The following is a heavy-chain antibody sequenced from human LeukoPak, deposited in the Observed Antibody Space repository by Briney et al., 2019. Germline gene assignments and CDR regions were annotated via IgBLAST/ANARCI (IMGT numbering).Heavy chain of an antibody. J-gene: IGHJ3*02. V-gene: IGHV5-51*01. CDR3: VRLSGVVRGVIITVQAFDI. CDR2: IYPSDSDT. Sequence: GESLKISCKGSGYRFTDYWIAWVRQMPGKGLEWMGIIYPSDSDTKYSPSFQGQVTISADKSISTAYLQWNSLTASDTAMYYCVRLSGVVRGVIITVQAFDIWGQGTMVTVSS. CDR1: GYRFTDYW. D-gene: IGHD3-10*01.